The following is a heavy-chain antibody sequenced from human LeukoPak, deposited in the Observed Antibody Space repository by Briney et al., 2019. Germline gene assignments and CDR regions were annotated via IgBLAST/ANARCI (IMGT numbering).Heavy chain of an antibody. CDR3: AREIAYCGGDCYYDY. J-gene: IGHJ4*02. D-gene: IGHD2-21*02. CDR2: ISAYNGNT. V-gene: IGHV1-18*01. CDR1: GYTFASYG. Sequence: ASVRVSCKASGYTFASYGISWVRQAPGQGLEWMGWISAYNGNTNYAQKLQGRVTMTTDTSTSTAYMELRSLRSDDTAVYYCAREIAYCGGDCYYDYWGQGTLVTVSS.